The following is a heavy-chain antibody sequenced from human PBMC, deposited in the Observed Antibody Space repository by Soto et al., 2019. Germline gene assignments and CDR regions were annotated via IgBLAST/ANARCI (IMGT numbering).Heavy chain of an antibody. CDR1: GGTFSSYT. CDR3: AREWGYCSGGSCYSVRFDP. Sequence: QVQLVQSGAEVKKPGSSVKVSCKASGGTFSSYTISWVRQAPGQGLEWMGRIIPILGIANYAQKFQGRVTITADKXXSXAXXDLSSLRSEDTAVYYCAREWGYCSGGSCYSVRFDPWGQGTMVTVSS. CDR2: IIPILGIA. V-gene: IGHV1-69*08. J-gene: IGHJ5*02. D-gene: IGHD2-15*01.